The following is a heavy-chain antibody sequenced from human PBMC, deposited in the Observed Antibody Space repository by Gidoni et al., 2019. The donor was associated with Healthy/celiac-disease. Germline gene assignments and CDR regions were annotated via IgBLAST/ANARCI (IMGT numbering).Heavy chain of an antibody. V-gene: IGHV3-21*01. CDR3: ARGRARGFDY. J-gene: IGHJ4*02. CDR1: GFTFSSYS. CDR2: ISSSSSYI. D-gene: IGHD3-10*01. Sequence: EVQLVESGGGLVKPGGSLRLSCAASGFTFSSYSMNWVRQAPGKWLEWVSSISSSSSYIYYADSVKGRFTISRDNAKNSLYLQMNSLRAEDTAVYYCARGRARGFDYWGQGTLVTVSS.